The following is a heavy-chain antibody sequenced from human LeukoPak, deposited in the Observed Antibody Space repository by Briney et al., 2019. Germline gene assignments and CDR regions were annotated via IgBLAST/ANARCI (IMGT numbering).Heavy chain of an antibody. CDR2: IYYSGST. V-gene: IGHV4-59*01. Sequence: SETLSLTCTVSGGSISSYYWSWIRQPPGKGLEWIGYIYYSGSTSYNPSLKSRVTISVDTSKKQFSLKLSSVTAADTAVYYCARVGRSGTFGAFDIWGQGTMVTVSS. CDR3: ARVGRSGTFGAFDI. J-gene: IGHJ3*02. CDR1: GGSISSYY. D-gene: IGHD3-16*01.